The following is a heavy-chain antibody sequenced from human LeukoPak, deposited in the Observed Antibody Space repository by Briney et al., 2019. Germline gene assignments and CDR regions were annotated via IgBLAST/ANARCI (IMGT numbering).Heavy chain of an antibody. CDR2: INPSGGST. J-gene: IGHJ1*01. CDR3: AREGIVGYFTQKKYFQH. V-gene: IGHV1-46*01. CDR1: GYTFTSYY. Sequence: EASVKVSCKASGYTFTSYYMHWVRQAPGQGLEWMGIINPSGGSTSYEQKLQRRVTVTRDTSTSTVYMELSSMRSEDTAVYYCAREGIVGYFTQKKYFQHWGQGTLVTVSS. D-gene: IGHD1-26*01.